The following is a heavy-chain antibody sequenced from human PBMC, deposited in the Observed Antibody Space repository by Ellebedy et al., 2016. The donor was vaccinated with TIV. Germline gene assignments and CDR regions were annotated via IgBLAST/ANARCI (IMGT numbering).Heavy chain of an antibody. V-gene: IGHV1-18*01. CDR1: GYTFTSYG. D-gene: IGHD3-9*01. Sequence: ASVKVSCXASGYTFTSYGITWVRQAPGQGLEWMGWISAYNGNTNYAQKFRGRVTMTTDTSTSTAYMELRSLISDDTAVYYCARGGLTDSIGIDPWGQGTLVTVSS. CDR2: ISAYNGNT. CDR3: ARGGLTDSIGIDP. J-gene: IGHJ5*02.